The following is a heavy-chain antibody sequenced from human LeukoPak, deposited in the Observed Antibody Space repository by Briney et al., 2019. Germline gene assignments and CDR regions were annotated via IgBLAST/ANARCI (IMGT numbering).Heavy chain of an antibody. CDR1: GGSISSGGYY. Sequence: SQTLSLTCTVSGGSISSGGYYWSWIRQHPGKGLEWIGYIYYSGSTYYNPSLKSRVTISVDTSKNQFSLKLSSVTAADTAVYYCAKGVGYYYYYGMDVWGQGTTVTVSS. CDR2: IYYSGST. CDR3: AKGVGYYYYYGMDV. J-gene: IGHJ6*02. V-gene: IGHV4-31*03. D-gene: IGHD2-15*01.